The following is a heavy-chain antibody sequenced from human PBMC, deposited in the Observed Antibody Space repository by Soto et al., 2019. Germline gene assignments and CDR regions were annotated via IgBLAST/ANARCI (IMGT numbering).Heavy chain of an antibody. V-gene: IGHV3-23*01. CDR3: AKGGSSWSYFDF. Sequence: EVQLLESGGGLVQPGGSLRLSCAVSGFTFSSYAMSWVRQARGKGLEWVSAITSSGGSAHYADSVKGRFTISRDNSKNTLDLQMNRLRVEDTAIYYCAKGGSSWSYFDFWGQGTLVTVSS. CDR2: ITSSGGSA. J-gene: IGHJ4*02. CDR1: GFTFSSYA. D-gene: IGHD6-13*01.